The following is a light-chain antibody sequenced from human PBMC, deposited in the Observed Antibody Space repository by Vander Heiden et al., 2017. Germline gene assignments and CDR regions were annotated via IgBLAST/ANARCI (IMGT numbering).Light chain of an antibody. CDR2: SAS. CDR1: QAISSD. J-gene: IGKJ5*01. V-gene: IGKV1-9*01. Sequence: DIHLTQSPAFLSASVGDRVTITCRASQAISSDLAWYQQKPGKAPNLLIHSASTLESGVPSRFSGSRSGTEFTLTISGLQPEDLATYYCQQLTDSPTFGQGTRLEIK. CDR3: QQLTDSPT.